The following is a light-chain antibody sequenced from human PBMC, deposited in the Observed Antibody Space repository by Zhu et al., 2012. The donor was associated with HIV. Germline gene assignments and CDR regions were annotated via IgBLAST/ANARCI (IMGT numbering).Light chain of an antibody. CDR1: QSVSSSH. V-gene: IGKV3-20*01. CDR3: QQYDSSPWT. J-gene: IGKJ1*01. CDR2: GGS. Sequence: EIILTQSPVTPSLSPGDRATLSCRASQSVSSSHLAWYQQKPGQGPRLLIYGGSSRATDIPDRFSGSGSGTDFTLTISRLEPEDFALYHCQQYDSSPWTFGQGTKVEIK.